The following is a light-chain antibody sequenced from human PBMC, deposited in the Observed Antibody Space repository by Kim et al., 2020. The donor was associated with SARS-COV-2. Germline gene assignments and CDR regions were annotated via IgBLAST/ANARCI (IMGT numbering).Light chain of an antibody. V-gene: IGLV1-47*01. CDR1: SSNIGINY. J-gene: IGLJ3*02. CDR2: RNN. Sequence: GQRATISSSGRSSNIGINYVSWYQQLPGTAPKLLIYRNNQRPSGVPDRFSGSKSGTSASLAISGLRSEDEADYYCAAWDDSLSGWVFGGGTKVTVL. CDR3: AAWDDSLSGWV.